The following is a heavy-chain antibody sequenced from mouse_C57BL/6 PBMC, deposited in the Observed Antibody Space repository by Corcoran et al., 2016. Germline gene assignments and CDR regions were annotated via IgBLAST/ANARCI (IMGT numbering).Heavy chain of an antibody. D-gene: IGHD3-2*02. V-gene: IGHV9-3*01. J-gene: IGHJ2*01. CDR2: INTYSGVP. Sequence: QIQLVQSGPELKKPGETVKISCKASGYTLTTYGMSWVKQAPGKGLKWMGWINTYSGVPTYADDFNGRFAFSLETSASTAYLQINNLKNEDTATYFCARAQATCDYWGQGTTLTVSS. CDR3: ARAQATCDY. CDR1: GYTLTTYG.